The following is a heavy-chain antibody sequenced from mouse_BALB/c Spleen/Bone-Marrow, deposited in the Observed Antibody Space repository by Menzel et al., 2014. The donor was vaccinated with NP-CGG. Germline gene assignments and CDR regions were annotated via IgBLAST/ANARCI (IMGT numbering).Heavy chain of an antibody. Sequence: EVMLVESGGDLVKPGGSLKLSCAASGFTFSSYGMSWVRQTPDKRLEWVATISSGGSYTYYPDSVKGRFTISRDNAKNTLYLQMSSLKSEDTAMYYCARHRDAMDYWDQGASVTVSS. CDR1: GFTFSSYG. V-gene: IGHV5-6*01. J-gene: IGHJ4*01. CDR3: ARHRDAMDY. CDR2: ISSGGSYT. D-gene: IGHD3-3*01.